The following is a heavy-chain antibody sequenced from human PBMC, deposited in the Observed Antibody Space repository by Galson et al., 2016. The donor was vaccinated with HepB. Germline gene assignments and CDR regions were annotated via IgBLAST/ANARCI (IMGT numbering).Heavy chain of an antibody. Sequence: CAISGDSVSGNSVAWNWIRQSPSGGLEWLGRTFYRSKWYNDYALSVKSRISINPDTSKNKFSLQLNSVTPEESAVYYCARGFSGSNYGGFDYWGQGTLVTVSS. V-gene: IGHV6-1*01. CDR2: TFYRSKWYN. CDR3: ARGFSGSNYGGFDY. J-gene: IGHJ4*02. D-gene: IGHD1-26*01. CDR1: GDSVSGNSVA.